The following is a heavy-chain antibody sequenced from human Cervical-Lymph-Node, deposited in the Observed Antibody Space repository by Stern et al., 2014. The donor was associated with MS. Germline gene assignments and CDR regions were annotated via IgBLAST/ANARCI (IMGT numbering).Heavy chain of an antibody. D-gene: IGHD1-1*01. CDR3: ARDTSSPERSDW. CDR2: ITNVRHT. V-gene: IGHV3-53*01. J-gene: IGHJ4*02. Sequence: ELQLVESGGGVIQPGGSLRLSCTASGFTDRRDYMTWVRPAPGKGLGWVLMITNVRHTLYTDSVEGRFTIARDDSKNTGYLHMTSLRAEDTAMYYCARDTSSPERSDWWGQGTLVTVSS. CDR1: GFTDRRDY.